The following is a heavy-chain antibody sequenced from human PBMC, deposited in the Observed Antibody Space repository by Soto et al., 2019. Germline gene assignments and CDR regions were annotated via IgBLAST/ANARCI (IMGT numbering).Heavy chain of an antibody. V-gene: IGHV4-4*07. CDR2: IYTTGST. CDR3: AREGGYFDSSGSGVYHYHGVDV. J-gene: IGHJ6*02. D-gene: IGHD3-22*01. CDR1: GGSISTYL. Sequence: GTLSLTFTVSGGSISTYLWSWIRQPAGGGLEWIGRIYTTGSTNYNPSLKSRVTMSLDTSRNQFSLKLSSVTAADTAVYYCAREGGYFDSSGSGVYHYHGVDVWGQGTTVTVSS.